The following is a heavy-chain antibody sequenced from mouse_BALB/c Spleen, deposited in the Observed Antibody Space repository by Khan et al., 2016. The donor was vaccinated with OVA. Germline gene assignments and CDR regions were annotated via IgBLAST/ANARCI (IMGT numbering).Heavy chain of an antibody. D-gene: IGHD2-14*01. CDR3: ARSGLGSFAF. Sequence: VQLQQSGAELARPGASVKLSCKASGYTFTDYYINWVKQRTGQGLEWIGDIYPGDDNTNYNEDFKGKAILTADKSSSTAFIHLCSLTSEASAVYFCARSGLGSFAFWGRGTLVTVSA. V-gene: IGHV1-76*01. J-gene: IGHJ3*01. CDR2: IYPGDDNT. CDR1: GYTFTDYY.